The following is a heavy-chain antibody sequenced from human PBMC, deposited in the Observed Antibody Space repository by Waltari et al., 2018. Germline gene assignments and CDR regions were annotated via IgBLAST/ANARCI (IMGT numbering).Heavy chain of an antibody. D-gene: IGHD6-13*01. Sequence: EVQLVESGGGLVQPGGSLRLSCAASGFTFSSYSMNWVRQAPGKGLEWVSDISSSSSTIYYADSVKGRFTISRDNPKNFRYLQMNSLRAEDTAVYYCASRLIAAAAHTGDYWGQGTLVTVSS. J-gene: IGHJ4*02. CDR3: ASRLIAAAAHTGDY. CDR1: GFTFSSYS. CDR2: ISSSSSTI. V-gene: IGHV3-48*04.